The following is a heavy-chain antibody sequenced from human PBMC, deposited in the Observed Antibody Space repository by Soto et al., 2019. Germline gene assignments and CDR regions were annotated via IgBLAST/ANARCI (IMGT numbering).Heavy chain of an antibody. V-gene: IGHV3-11*01. CDR3: ARDKSGYSYGYRLPKDYYYYYYMDV. Sequence: QVQLVESGGGLVKPGGSLRLSCAASGFTFSDYYMSWIRQAPGKGLEWVSYISSSGSTIYYADSVKGRFTISRDNAKNSLYLQMNSLRAEDTAVYYCARDKSGYSYGYRLPKDYYYYYYMDVWGKGTTVTVSS. CDR2: ISSSGSTI. CDR1: GFTFSDYY. J-gene: IGHJ6*03. D-gene: IGHD5-18*01.